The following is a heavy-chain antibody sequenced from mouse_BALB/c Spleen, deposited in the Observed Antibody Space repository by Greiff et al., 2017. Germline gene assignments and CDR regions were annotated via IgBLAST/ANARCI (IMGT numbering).Heavy chain of an antibody. CDR3: ERHPRREGACFAY. Sequence: EVKVVESGGDLVKPGGSLKLSCAASGFTFSSYGMSWVRQTPDKRLEWVATISSGGSYTYYPDSVKGRFTISRDNAKNTLYLQMSSLKSEDTAMYYCERHPRREGACFAYWGQGTLVTVSA. V-gene: IGHV5-6*01. CDR1: GFTFSSYG. J-gene: IGHJ3*01. CDR2: ISSGGSYT. D-gene: IGHD2-10*02.